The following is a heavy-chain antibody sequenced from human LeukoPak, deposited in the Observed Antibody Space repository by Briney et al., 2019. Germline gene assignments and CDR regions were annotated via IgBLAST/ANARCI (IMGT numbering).Heavy chain of an antibody. V-gene: IGHV4-34*01. J-gene: IGHJ4*02. CDR3: ARWGSSWDGIDY. CDR2: INHSGST. CDR1: GGSFSGYY. D-gene: IGHD6-13*01. Sequence: SETLSLTCAVYGGSFSGYYWSWIRQPPGKGLEWIGEINHSGSTNYNPSLKSRVTISVDTSKNQFSLKLSSVTAADTAVYYCARWGSSWDGIDYWGQGTLVTVSS.